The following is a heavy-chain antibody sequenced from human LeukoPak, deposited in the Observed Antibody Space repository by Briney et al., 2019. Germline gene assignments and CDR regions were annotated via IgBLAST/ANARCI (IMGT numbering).Heavy chain of an antibody. V-gene: IGHV3-9*01. J-gene: IGHJ3*02. D-gene: IGHD1-26*01. Sequence: GGPLRLSCAASGFTFDDYAMHWVRQAPGKGLEWVSGISWNSGSIGYADSVKGRFTISRDNAKNSLYLQMNSLRAEDTALYYCAKDATWAHDAFDIWGQGTMVTVSS. CDR3: AKDATWAHDAFDI. CDR1: GFTFDDYA. CDR2: ISWNSGSI.